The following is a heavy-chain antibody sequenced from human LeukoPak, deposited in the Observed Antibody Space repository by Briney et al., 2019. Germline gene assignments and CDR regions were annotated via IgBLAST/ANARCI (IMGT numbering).Heavy chain of an antibody. V-gene: IGHV4-31*03. Sequence: SQTLSLTCTVSGGSISSGGYYWSWIRQHPGRGLERIGYIYYSGSTYYNPSLKSRLTISVDTSKNDFSLKLSSVTAADTAVYYCARVSTSGWYDFDYWGQGTLVTVSS. J-gene: IGHJ4*02. CDR2: IYYSGST. CDR3: ARVSTSGWYDFDY. D-gene: IGHD2-2*01. CDR1: GGSISSGGYY.